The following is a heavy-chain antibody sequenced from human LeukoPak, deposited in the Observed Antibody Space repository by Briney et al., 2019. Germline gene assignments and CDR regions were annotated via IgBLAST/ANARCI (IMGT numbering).Heavy chain of an antibody. CDR2: IYYSGST. CDR3: ARDHSGSLYYYYYMDV. V-gene: IGHV4-39*07. J-gene: IGHJ6*03. CDR1: GGSISSSSYY. Sequence: PSETLSLTCTVSGGSISSSSYYWGWIRQPPGKGLEWIGSIYYSGSTYYNPSLRSRVTISVDTSKNQFSLKLSSVTAADTAVYYCARDHSGSLYYYYYMDVWGKGTTVTVSS. D-gene: IGHD3-22*01.